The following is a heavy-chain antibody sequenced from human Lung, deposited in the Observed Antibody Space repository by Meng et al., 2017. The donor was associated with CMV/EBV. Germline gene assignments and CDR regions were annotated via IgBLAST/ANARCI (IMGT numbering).Heavy chain of an antibody. V-gene: IGHV5-51*01. CDR1: GYSFTSYW. J-gene: IGHJ6*02. Sequence: GEXXKISCKGSGYSFTSYWIGWVRQMPGKGLEWMGIIYPGDSDTSYSPSFQGQVTISADKSISTAYLQWSSLKASDTAMYYCAGIGVQALGITGTLDYYNYYGMDVWGQGTXVTGAS. D-gene: IGHD1-7*01. CDR2: IYPGDSDT. CDR3: AGIGVQALGITGTLDYYNYYGMDV.